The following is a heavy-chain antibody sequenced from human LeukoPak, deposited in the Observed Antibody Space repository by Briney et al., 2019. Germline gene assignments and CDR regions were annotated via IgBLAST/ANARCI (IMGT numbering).Heavy chain of an antibody. Sequence: GGSLRLSCAASGFTFSDYYMSWIRQAPGKGLEWVSYISSSGSTIYYADSVKGRFTISRDNAKNTLYLQMNSLRAEDTAVYYCARGLGSPVPTWFDPWGQGTLVTVSS. CDR3: ARGLGSPVPTWFDP. J-gene: IGHJ5*02. CDR2: ISSSGSTI. D-gene: IGHD3-16*01. CDR1: GFTFSDYY. V-gene: IGHV3-11*04.